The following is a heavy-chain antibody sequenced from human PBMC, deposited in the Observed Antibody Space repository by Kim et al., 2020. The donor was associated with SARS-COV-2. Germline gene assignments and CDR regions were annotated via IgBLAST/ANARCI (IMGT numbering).Heavy chain of an antibody. CDR1: GFTFSSYA. J-gene: IGHJ4*02. CDR2: ISGSGGST. CDR3: AKASDYYDSSGSDY. Sequence: GGSLRLSCAASGFTFSSYAMSWVRQAPGKGLEWVSAISGSGGSTYYADSVKGRFTISSDNSNNTLYLQMNSLRAEDTAVYYCAKASDYYDSSGSDYWGQGNQVTVSS. V-gene: IGHV3-23*01. D-gene: IGHD3-22*01.